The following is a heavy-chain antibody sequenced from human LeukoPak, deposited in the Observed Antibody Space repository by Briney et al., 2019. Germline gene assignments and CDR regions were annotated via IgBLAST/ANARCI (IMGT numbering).Heavy chain of an antibody. J-gene: IGHJ5*01. Sequence: GGSLRLSCAPSGLSLCTFGMHWVRQASAKGAEWVSHIPHDESNEYYADSLKGPFTISTDTSKNTLFFQMNILKFENPALYYLGKDNPALDSWGHGKLVTASS. CDR3: GKDNPALDS. V-gene: IGHV3-30*02. CDR2: IPHDESNE. CDR1: GLSLCTFG.